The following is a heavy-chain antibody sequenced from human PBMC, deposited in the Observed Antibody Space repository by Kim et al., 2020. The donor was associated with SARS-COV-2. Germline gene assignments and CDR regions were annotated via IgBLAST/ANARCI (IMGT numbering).Heavy chain of an antibody. CDR3: CRGFYGDF. CDR1: GFTLSSYA. J-gene: IGHJ4*02. V-gene: IGHV3-49*04. CDR2: IRARANGATS. Sequence: GGSLRLSCTASGFTLSSYAMTWVRQAPGKGLEWVGFIRARANGATSEYAASVEGRFSISRDDSENIAHLQMSSLKIEDTAVYYCCRGFYGDFWGQGTLVTVAS. D-gene: IGHD3-3*01.